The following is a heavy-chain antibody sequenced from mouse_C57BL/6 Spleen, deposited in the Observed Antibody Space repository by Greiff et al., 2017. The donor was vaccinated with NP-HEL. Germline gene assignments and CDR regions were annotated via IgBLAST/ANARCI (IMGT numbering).Heavy chain of an antibody. CDR1: GYTFTSYW. CDR2: IDPSDSET. Sequence: VQLQQPGAELVRPGSSVKLSCKASGYTFTSYWMHWVKQRPIQGLEWIGNIDPSDSETHYNQKFKDKATLTVDKSSSTAYMQLSSLTSEDSAVYYCASHYGSSYPWYFDVWGTGTTVTVSS. J-gene: IGHJ1*03. V-gene: IGHV1-52*01. CDR3: ASHYGSSYPWYFDV. D-gene: IGHD1-1*01.